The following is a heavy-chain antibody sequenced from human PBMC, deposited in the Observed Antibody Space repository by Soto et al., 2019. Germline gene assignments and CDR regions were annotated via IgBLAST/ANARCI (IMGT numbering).Heavy chain of an antibody. CDR1: GGSISSSNW. D-gene: IGHD2-15*01. J-gene: IGHJ4*02. CDR2: IYHSGST. CDR3: ARAYGGSGGLVYVDY. V-gene: IGHV4-4*02. Sequence: QVQLQESGPGLVKPSGTLSLTCAVSGGSISSSNWWSWVRQPPGKGLEWNGEIYHSGSTNYNPSLRSRVSITLAKPKNQFSRKVRAAASADTAGYYGARAYGGSGGLVYVDYWGQGTLVTVSS.